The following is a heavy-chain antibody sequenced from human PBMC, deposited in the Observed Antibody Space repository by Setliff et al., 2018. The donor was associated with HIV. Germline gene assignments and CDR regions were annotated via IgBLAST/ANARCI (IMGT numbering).Heavy chain of an antibody. D-gene: IGHD3-10*01. CDR3: ATSLMGQYFYY. CDR1: GFTFDDYA. J-gene: IGHJ4*02. Sequence: PGGSLRLSCAASGFTFDDYAMHWVRQAPGKGLEWVSGISWKSGKIGYADSVKGRFTISRDNAKNSLYLQMNSLRPEDTAMYYCATSLMGQYFYYWGQGTLVTVSS. CDR2: ISWKSGKI. V-gene: IGHV3-9*01.